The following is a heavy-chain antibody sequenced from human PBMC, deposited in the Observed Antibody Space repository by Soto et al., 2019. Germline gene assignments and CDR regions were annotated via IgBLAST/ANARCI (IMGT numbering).Heavy chain of an antibody. CDR2: IGGSGGDT. Sequence: EVQLLESGGGLVQPGGSLRLSCAASGFTFSSYAMSWVRQAPGTGLEWVSVIGGSGGDTSFKDSVKGRFTISRDDSKNTLYLHMKSLRAEDTASYYCLKKTVAAADSQTPPFDFWGQGTLVTVSS. V-gene: IGHV3-23*01. J-gene: IGHJ4*02. CDR3: LKKTVAAADSQTPPFDF. D-gene: IGHD2-15*01. CDR1: GFTFSSYA.